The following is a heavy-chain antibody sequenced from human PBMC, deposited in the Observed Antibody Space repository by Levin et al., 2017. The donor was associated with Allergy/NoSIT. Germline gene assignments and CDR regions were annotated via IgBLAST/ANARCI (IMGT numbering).Heavy chain of an antibody. CDR2: FDPEDGET. CDR3: ATDHYALKAVAGDSSLDY. CDR1: GYTLTELS. J-gene: IGHJ4*02. D-gene: IGHD6-19*01. V-gene: IGHV1-24*01. Sequence: EASVKVSCKVSGYTLTELSMHWVRQAPGKGLEWMGGFDPEDGETIYAQKFQGRVTMTEDTSTDTAYMELSSLRSEDTAVYYCATDHYALKAVAGDSSLDYWGQGTLVTVSS.